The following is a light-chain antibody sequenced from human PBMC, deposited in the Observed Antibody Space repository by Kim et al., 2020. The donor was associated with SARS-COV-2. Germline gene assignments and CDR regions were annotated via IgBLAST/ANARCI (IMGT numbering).Light chain of an antibody. J-gene: IGKJ1*01. V-gene: IGKV1-5*01. CDR2: DAS. Sequence: GDRVTITCRASQSISSWLAWYQQKPGKAPKLLIYDASNLESGVPSRFSGSESGTEFTLTISSLHPDDFATYYCQQYRTNTYSTFGQGTKV. CDR1: QSISSW. CDR3: QQYRTNTYST.